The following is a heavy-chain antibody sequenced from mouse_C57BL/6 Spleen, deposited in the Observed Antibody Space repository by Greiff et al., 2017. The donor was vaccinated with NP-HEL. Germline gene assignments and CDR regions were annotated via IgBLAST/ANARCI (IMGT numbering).Heavy chain of an antibody. D-gene: IGHD2-2*01. V-gene: IGHV1-62-2*01. CDR1: GYTFTEYT. CDR2: FYPGSGSI. CDR3: ARNEEDYGYDEAYAY. Sequence: QVQLQQPGAELVKPGASVKLSCKASGYTFTEYTIHWVKQRSGQGLEWIGWFYPGSGSIKYNENFKDKATLTAEKSSSTVYMELSRLTSEDSAVYFCARNEEDYGYDEAYAYWGQGTLVTVSA. J-gene: IGHJ3*01.